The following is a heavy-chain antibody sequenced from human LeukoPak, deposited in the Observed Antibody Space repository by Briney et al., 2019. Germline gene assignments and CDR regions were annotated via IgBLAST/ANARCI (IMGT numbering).Heavy chain of an antibody. Sequence: GGSLRLSCAASGFTFSNAWMSWVRQAPGKGLEWVGRIKSKTDGGTTDYAAPVKGRFTISRDDSKNTLYLQMNSLRAEDTAVYYCAKLSSGWQIDYWGQGTLVTVSS. D-gene: IGHD6-19*01. J-gene: IGHJ4*02. V-gene: IGHV3-15*01. CDR1: GFTFSNAW. CDR3: AKLSSGWQIDY. CDR2: IKSKTDGGTT.